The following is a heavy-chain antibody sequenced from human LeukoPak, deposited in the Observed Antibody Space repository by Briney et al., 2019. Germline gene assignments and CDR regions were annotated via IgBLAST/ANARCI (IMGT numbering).Heavy chain of an antibody. CDR3: AKDRIRGSSSSWGGGFDY. Sequence: GGSLRLSCAASAFTFSNFGIHWVRQAPGKGLEWVALIWYDGSKKYYADSVEGRFTISRDNSKNTLYLQMHSLRAEDTAVYYCAKDRIRGSSSSWGGGFDYWGQGALVTVSS. CDR1: AFTFSNFG. V-gene: IGHV3-33*06. D-gene: IGHD6-6*01. J-gene: IGHJ4*02. CDR2: IWYDGSKK.